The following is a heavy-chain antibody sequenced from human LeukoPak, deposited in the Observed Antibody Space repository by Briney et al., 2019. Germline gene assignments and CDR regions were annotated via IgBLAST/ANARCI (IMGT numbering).Heavy chain of an antibody. V-gene: IGHV3-21*01. D-gene: IGHD3-22*01. J-gene: IGHJ4*02. CDR2: ISRSSSSI. Sequence: GGSLRLSCAASGFTFSTYSMYWVRQAPGKGLEWVSSISRSSSSINYADSVKGRFTISRDNAKNSLYLQMNSLRAEDTAVYFCATMYYSDRSGYYDFDYGGQGTLVTVSA. CDR3: ATMYYSDRSGYYDFDY. CDR1: GFTFSTYS.